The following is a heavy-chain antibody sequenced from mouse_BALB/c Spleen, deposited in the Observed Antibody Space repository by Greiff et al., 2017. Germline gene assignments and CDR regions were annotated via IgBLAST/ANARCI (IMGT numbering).Heavy chain of an antibody. D-gene: IGHD2-4*01. CDR2: ISSGSSTI. J-gene: IGHJ1*01. Sequence: EVQRVESGGGLVQPGGSRKLSCAASGFTFSSFGMHWVRQSPEKGLEWVAYISSGSSTIYYADTVKGRFTISRDNPKNTLFLQMTSLRSEDTAMYYCAGMITPYWYFDVWGAGTTVTVSS. V-gene: IGHV5-17*02. CDR3: AGMITPYWYFDV. CDR1: GFTFSSFG.